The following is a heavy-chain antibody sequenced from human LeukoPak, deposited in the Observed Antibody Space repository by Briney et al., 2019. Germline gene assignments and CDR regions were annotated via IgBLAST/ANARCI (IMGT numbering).Heavy chain of an antibody. D-gene: IGHD1-26*01. Sequence: ECVSVIYSGGSTYYADSVKGRFTISRDNSKNTLYLQMNSLRAEDTTVYYCARATTGPFDYWGQGTLVTVSS. CDR2: IYSGGST. CDR3: ARATTGPFDY. V-gene: IGHV3-53*01. J-gene: IGHJ4*02.